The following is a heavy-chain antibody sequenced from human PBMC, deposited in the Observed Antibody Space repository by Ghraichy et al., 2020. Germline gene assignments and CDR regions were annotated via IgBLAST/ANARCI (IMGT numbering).Heavy chain of an antibody. CDR2: IYPTGDT. V-gene: IGHV4-39*02. CDR3: ARDVAFGDYGC. J-gene: IGHJ4*02. CDR1: GGSISSGSYY. Sequence: SQTLSLTCSVSGGSISSGSYYWGWIRQPPGKGLEWIGSIYPTGDTYYKPSLKSRVAISIDTSKNQFSLRLTSVTAADTAVYYCARDVAFGDYGCWGPGTLVIVSS. D-gene: IGHD4-17*01.